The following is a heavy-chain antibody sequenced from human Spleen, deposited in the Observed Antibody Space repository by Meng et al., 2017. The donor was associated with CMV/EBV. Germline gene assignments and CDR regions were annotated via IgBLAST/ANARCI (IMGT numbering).Heavy chain of an antibody. CDR3: ARTHFYDSSNYGFDY. V-gene: IGHV4-30-4*01. D-gene: IGHD3-22*01. CDR2: ISYSGST. CDR1: GGSISSGDYY. Sequence: QWQRQASGPGPVKPPQPLSLTCSVSGGSISSGDYYWSWIRQPPGKGLEWIGYISYSGSTYYNPSLKSRVTISVDTSKNQFSLKLSSVTAADTAVYYCARTHFYDSSNYGFDYWGQGTLVTVSS. J-gene: IGHJ4*02.